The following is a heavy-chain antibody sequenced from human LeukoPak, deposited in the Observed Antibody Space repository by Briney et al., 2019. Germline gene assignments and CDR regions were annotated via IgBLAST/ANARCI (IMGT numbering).Heavy chain of an antibody. D-gene: IGHD6-19*01. CDR1: GGSISTYS. CDR2: IYYSGST. Sequence: PSETLSLTCTVSGGSISTYSWTWIRQPPGKGLEWIGNIYYSGSTNYNPSLKSRVTISIDTSKNQFSLKVSSVTAADTAVYYCARAHSSGWPHMFDPWGQGTLVTVPP. CDR3: ARAHSSGWPHMFDP. V-gene: IGHV4-59*01. J-gene: IGHJ5*02.